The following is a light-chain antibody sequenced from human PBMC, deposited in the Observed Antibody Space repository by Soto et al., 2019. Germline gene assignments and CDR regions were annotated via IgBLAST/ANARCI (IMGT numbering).Light chain of an antibody. V-gene: IGKV1-9*01. CDR3: QQLNSYPPT. J-gene: IGKJ3*01. CDR1: QGISSY. CDR2: AAS. Sequence: DIKMTQSPSFLTESVGDRVTITCRACQGISSYLAWYQQKPGKAPKLLIYAASTLQSGVPSRFSGSGSGTEFTLTISSLQPEDFATYYCQQLNSYPPTFGPRTKVDI.